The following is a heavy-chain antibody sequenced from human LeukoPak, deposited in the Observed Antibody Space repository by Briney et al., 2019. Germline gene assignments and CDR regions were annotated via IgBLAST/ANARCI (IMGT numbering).Heavy chain of an antibody. J-gene: IGHJ4*02. V-gene: IGHV3-30*02. CDR2: IHYDGSNK. CDR1: GFTLSSYG. CDR3: RDPFDY. Sequence: PGGSLRLSCAASGFTLSSYGMHWVRQAPGKGLEWVAFIHYDGSNKYYADSVKGRFTISRDNSKNALYLQMNSLRAEDTAVYYCRDPFDYWGQGTLVTVSS.